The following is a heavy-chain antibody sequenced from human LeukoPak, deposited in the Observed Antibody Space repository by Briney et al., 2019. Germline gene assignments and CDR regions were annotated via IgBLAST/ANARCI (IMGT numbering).Heavy chain of an antibody. CDR2: IIPILGIA. Sequence: GASVKVSCKASGGTFTSYAISWVRQAPGQGLEWMGRIIPILGIANYAQKFQGRVTITADKSPSTAYMELSSLRSEDTAVYYCAGIEVHMASPQVPHYWGQGTLVTVSS. J-gene: IGHJ4*02. CDR1: GGTFTSYA. CDR3: AGIEVHMASPQVPHY. D-gene: IGHD5-24*01. V-gene: IGHV1-69*04.